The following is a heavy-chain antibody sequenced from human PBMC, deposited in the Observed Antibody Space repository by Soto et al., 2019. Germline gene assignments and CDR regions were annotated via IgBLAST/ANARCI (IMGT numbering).Heavy chain of an antibody. CDR2: IYYSGST. Sequence: QLQLQESGPGLVKPSETLSLTCTVSGGSISSSSYYWGWIRQPPGKGLEWIGSIYYSGSTYYNPSLQSRVTISVDTSKNQFSLKLSSVTAADTAVYYCARPRNYDSSGYYYWFDPWGQGTLVTVSS. J-gene: IGHJ5*02. V-gene: IGHV4-39*01. CDR1: GGSISSSSYY. D-gene: IGHD3-22*01. CDR3: ARPRNYDSSGYYYWFDP.